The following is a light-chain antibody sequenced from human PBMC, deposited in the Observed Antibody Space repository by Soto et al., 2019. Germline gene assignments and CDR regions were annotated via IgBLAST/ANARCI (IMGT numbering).Light chain of an antibody. Sequence: DIQMTQSPSSLSASVGDSVTITCRASHSIDNYLNWYQQRPGKPPKLLIYAASTLQSGVPSRFSGSGSGTDFTLTIASLQPEDFATYSCQQSSSMPYTFAQGTKVEIK. CDR2: AAS. J-gene: IGKJ2*01. CDR3: QQSSSMPYT. CDR1: HSIDNY. V-gene: IGKV1-39*01.